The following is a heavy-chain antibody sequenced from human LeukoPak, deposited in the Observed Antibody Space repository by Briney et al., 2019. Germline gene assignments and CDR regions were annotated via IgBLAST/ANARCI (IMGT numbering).Heavy chain of an antibody. CDR1: GGSVSSYY. CDR3: ARVLSLDYGDFYFDF. CDR2: IYYSGTT. Sequence: PSETLSLTCTVSGGSVSSYYWSWIRQPPGTGLEWIGSIYYSGTTNYNPSLKSRVTISVDTSKNQFSLKLTSVTAADAAVYYCARVLSLDYGDFYFDFWGQGTPVTVSS. J-gene: IGHJ4*02. V-gene: IGHV4-59*02. D-gene: IGHD4-17*01.